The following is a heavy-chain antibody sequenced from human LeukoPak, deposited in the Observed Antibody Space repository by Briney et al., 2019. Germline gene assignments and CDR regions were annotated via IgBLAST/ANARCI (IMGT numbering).Heavy chain of an antibody. CDR2: IYHSGST. CDR1: GGSISSGGYS. J-gene: IGHJ4*02. V-gene: IGHV4-30-2*01. D-gene: IGHD3-3*01. CDR3: ARAPLLYFDFWSGYRYMGGFDY. Sequence: PSETLSLTCAVSGGSISSGGYSWSWIRQPPGKGLEWIGYIYHSGSTYYNPSLKSRVTISVDRSKNQFSLKLRSVTAADTAVYYCARAPLLYFDFWSGYRYMGGFDYWGQGIPVTVSS.